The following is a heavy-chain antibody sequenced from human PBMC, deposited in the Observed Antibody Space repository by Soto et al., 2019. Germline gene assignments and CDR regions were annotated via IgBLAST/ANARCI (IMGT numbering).Heavy chain of an antibody. CDR2: VYYSGTT. D-gene: IGHD3-9*01. CDR1: GGSRNIGSHS. CDR3: GGYFDWFSDY. J-gene: IGHJ4*01. V-gene: IGHV4-30-2*06. Sequence: TLSLTCSVSGGSRNIGSHSWNWIRQSPGKGLEWIGFVYYSGTTYYNPALNSRVTISVDRAKSQFSLQLRSVTAADTAVYFCGGYFDWFSDYWGHGSLVTVSS.